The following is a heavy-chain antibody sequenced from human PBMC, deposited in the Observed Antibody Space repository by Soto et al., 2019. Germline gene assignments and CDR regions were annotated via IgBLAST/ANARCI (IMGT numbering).Heavy chain of an antibody. V-gene: IGHV3-23*01. CDR3: AKDLGTDDFWSAYYSYYYMDV. CDR1: GFTFSSYA. J-gene: IGHJ6*03. D-gene: IGHD3-3*01. CDR2: ISGSGDNT. Sequence: EVQLLESGGGLVQPGGSLRLSCAASGFTFSSYALNWVRQAPGKGLEWVSVISGSGDNTYYADSVKCRFTISRDISKNTLYLQMNILRAEDTAVYYCAKDLGTDDFWSAYYSYYYMDVWGKGTTVTVSS.